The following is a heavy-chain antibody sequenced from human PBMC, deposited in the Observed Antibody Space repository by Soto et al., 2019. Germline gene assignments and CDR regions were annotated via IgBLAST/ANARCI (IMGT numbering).Heavy chain of an antibody. Sequence: QVQLVQSGAEVKKPGSSVKVSCKASGGTFSSYAISWVRQAPGQGLEWMGGIIPIFGTANYAQKFQGRVTITADESTSTGYMELSSLRSEDTAVYYCARDGKLHYYDSSGEGGMDVWGQGTTVTVSS. J-gene: IGHJ6*02. V-gene: IGHV1-69*01. D-gene: IGHD3-22*01. CDR1: GGTFSSYA. CDR3: ARDGKLHYYDSSGEGGMDV. CDR2: IIPIFGTA.